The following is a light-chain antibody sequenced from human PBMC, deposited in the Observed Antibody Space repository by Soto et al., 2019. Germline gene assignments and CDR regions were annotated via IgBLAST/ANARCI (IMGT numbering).Light chain of an antibody. CDR2: AAS. CDR1: QGISSY. J-gene: IGKJ2*01. V-gene: IGKV1-9*01. Sequence: DIQLTQSPSFLSASVGDRVTITCRASQGISSYLAWYQQKPGKAPKLLIYAASTLQSGVPSRFSGSGSGTEFTLTISSRQPEDSATYYCQHLNSYPHTFGQGIKLEIK. CDR3: QHLNSYPHT.